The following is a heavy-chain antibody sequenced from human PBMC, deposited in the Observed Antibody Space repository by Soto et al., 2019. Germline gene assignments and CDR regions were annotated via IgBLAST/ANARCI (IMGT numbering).Heavy chain of an antibody. Sequence: SETLSLTCTVSGGSISSYYWSWIRQPPGKGLEWIGYIYYSGSTNYNPSLKSRVTISVDTSKNQFSLNLSPVTAADTAVYYSARQMRGSVATAWGFDYWGQGTLVTVSS. CDR3: ARQMRGSVATAWGFDY. D-gene: IGHD5-12*01. V-gene: IGHV4-59*08. CDR1: GGSISSYY. CDR2: IYYSGST. J-gene: IGHJ4*02.